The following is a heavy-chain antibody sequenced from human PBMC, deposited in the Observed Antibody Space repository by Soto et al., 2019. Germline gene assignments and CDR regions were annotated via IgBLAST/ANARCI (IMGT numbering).Heavy chain of an antibody. Sequence: PSETLSLTCTVSGGSISSYYWSWIRQPPGKGLEWIGYIYYSGSTNYNPSLKSRVTISVDTSKNQFSLKLSSVTAADTAVYYCVRFWPAPYSDALTGYPDAFDYWGQGTLVTVSS. CDR2: IYYSGST. D-gene: IGHD3-9*01. J-gene: IGHJ4*02. CDR3: VRFWPAPYSDALTGYPDAFDY. CDR1: GGSISSYY. V-gene: IGHV4-59*01.